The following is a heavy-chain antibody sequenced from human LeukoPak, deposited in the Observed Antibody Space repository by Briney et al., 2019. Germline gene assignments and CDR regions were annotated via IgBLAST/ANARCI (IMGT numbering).Heavy chain of an antibody. CDR1: GFTFSSYA. D-gene: IGHD3-22*01. Sequence: GGSLRLSCAASGFTFSSYAMHWVRQAPGKGLEWVAVISYDGSNKYYADSVKGRFTISRDNAKNSLYLQMNSLKAGDTAVYYCAREEDDSSGFDYWGQGTLVTVSS. V-gene: IGHV3-30*04. J-gene: IGHJ4*02. CDR2: ISYDGSNK. CDR3: AREEDDSSGFDY.